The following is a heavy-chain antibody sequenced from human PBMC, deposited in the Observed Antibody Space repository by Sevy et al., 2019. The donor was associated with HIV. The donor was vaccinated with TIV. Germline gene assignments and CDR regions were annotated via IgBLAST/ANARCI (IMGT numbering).Heavy chain of an antibody. D-gene: IGHD4-4*01. CDR3: ARDKTLLQGRYGMDV. CDR1: GFTFSSYN. Sequence: GGCLRLSCAASGFTFSSYNMNCVRQAPGKGLEWVSFVFSSSSYIYYADSVKGRFTISRDNAKNSLYLQMNSLRAEDAAVYYCARDKTLLQGRYGMDVWGQGTLVTVSS. CDR2: VFSSSSYI. J-gene: IGHJ6*02. V-gene: IGHV3-21*01.